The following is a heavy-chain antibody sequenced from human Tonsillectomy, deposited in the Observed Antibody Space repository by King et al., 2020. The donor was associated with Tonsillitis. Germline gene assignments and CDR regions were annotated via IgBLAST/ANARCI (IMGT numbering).Heavy chain of an antibody. CDR3: LEWVRGDDC. CDR1: GFIFSNAW. CDR2: IKSKTDGGTT. J-gene: IGHJ4*02. D-gene: IGHD7-27*01. V-gene: IGHV3-15*07. Sequence: VQLVESGGGLVKPGGSLRLSCAASGFIFSNAWMNWVRQAPGKGLEWVGRIKSKTDGGTTEYAAPVKGRFTISGDDSKNTLYLQMNSLKTEDTAIYYCLEWVRGDDCWGQGALVTVSS.